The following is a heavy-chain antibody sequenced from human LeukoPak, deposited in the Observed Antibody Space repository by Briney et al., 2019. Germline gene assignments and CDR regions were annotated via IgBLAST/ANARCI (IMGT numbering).Heavy chain of an antibody. CDR2: MNPNSGNT. CDR3: ARGMGATHGFDY. CDR1: GYTLTDHY. J-gene: IGHJ4*02. V-gene: IGHV1-8*02. D-gene: IGHD1-26*01. Sequence: ASVKVSCKASGYTLTDHYVHWVRQAPGQGLEWMGWMNPNSGNTGYAQKFQGRVTMTRNTSISTAYMELSSLRSEDTAVYYCARGMGATHGFDYWGQGTLVTVSS.